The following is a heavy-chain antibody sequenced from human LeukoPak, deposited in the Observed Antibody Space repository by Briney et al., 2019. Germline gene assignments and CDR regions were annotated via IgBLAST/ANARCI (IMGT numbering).Heavy chain of an antibody. D-gene: IGHD5-18*01. CDR3: ATHRGYSYGTAEDFDY. CDR1: GFTFSGYW. V-gene: IGHV3-7*01. CDR2: IKQDGSEK. Sequence: GGSLRLSCAASGFTFSGYWMTWVRQAPGKGLEWVANIKQDGSEKYYADSVKGRFTISRDNAKNSLYLQMNSLRAEDTALYYCATHRGYSYGTAEDFDYWGQGTLVTVSS. J-gene: IGHJ4*02.